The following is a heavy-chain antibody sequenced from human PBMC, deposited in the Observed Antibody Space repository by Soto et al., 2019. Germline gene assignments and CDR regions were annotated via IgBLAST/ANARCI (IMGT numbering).Heavy chain of an antibody. V-gene: IGHV3-7*03. D-gene: IGHD3-3*01. Sequence: GGSLRLSCAASGFTFSSYWMSWVRQAPGKGLEWVANIKQDGSEKYYVDSVKGRFTISRDNAKNSLYLQMNSLRAEDTAVYYCARSRGYDFWSGYYFFDYWGQGTLVTVSS. CDR3: ARSRGYDFWSGYYFFDY. CDR2: IKQDGSEK. CDR1: GFTFSSYW. J-gene: IGHJ4*02.